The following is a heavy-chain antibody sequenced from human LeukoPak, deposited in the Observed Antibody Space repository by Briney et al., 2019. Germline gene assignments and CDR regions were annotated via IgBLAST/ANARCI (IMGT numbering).Heavy chain of an antibody. CDR1: GFTFSSYG. J-gene: IGHJ4*02. V-gene: IGHV3-30*18. Sequence: GGSLRLSCAASGFTFSSYGMHWVRQAPGKGLEWVAVISYDGSNKYYADSVKGRFTISRDNSKNTLYLQISSLRAEDTAVYYCAKSYFDSSGYTFDYWGQGTLVTVSS. CDR3: AKSYFDSSGYTFDY. CDR2: ISYDGSNK. D-gene: IGHD3-22*01.